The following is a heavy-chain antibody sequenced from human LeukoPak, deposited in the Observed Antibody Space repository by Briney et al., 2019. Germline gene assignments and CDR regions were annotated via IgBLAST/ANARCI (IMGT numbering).Heavy chain of an antibody. D-gene: IGHD1-7*01. J-gene: IGHJ4*02. Sequence: AGGSLRLSCAASGFTFNNYWIHWVRQVPGKDLVWVSRIDGDASRTNYADSVKGRFTVSRDNAKNTLYLQMNSLRADDTAIYYCTKRGPTGTNDYWGQGTLVTVSS. V-gene: IGHV3-74*01. CDR1: GFTFNNYW. CDR2: IDGDASRT. CDR3: TKRGPTGTNDY.